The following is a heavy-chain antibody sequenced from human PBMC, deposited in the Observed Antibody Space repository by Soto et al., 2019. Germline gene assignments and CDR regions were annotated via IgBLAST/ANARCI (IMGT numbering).Heavy chain of an antibody. Sequence: QVQLVQSGAEVKKPGASVKVSCRTSGYTFTHYYIHWVRQAPGQGLEWLEIINPASGSTNYAQEFQGRVTLTMDTSTTTVYMELSGLRAEDTAIFYCARDLAAGDHWGQGTLVTVSS. D-gene: IGHD6-13*01. J-gene: IGHJ4*02. CDR2: INPASGST. CDR3: ARDLAAGDH. CDR1: GYTFTHYY. V-gene: IGHV1-46*01.